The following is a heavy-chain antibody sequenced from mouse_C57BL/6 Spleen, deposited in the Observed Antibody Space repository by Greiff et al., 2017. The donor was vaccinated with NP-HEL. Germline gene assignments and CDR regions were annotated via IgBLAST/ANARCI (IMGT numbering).Heavy chain of an antibody. CDR2: ISSGSSTI. D-gene: IGHD2-2*01. J-gene: IGHJ3*01. CDR3: AGPLYGYDVAD. CDR1: GFTFSDYG. Sequence: EVQLVESGGGLVKPGGSLKLSCAASGFTFSDYGMHWVRQAPEKGLEWVAYISSGSSTIYYADTVKGRFTISRDNAKNTLFLQMTSLGSEDTAMDYNAGPLYGYDVADWGQGTLVTVSA. V-gene: IGHV5-17*01.